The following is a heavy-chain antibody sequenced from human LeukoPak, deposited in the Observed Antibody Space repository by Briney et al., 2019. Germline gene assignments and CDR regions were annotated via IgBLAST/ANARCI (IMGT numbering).Heavy chain of an antibody. CDR2: ISGSGGST. D-gene: IGHD6-13*01. Sequence: GGSLRLSCAASGFTFSSYAMSWVRQAPGKGLEWVSTISGSGGSTYYAHSVQGRFTISRDNSKNTLYLQMNSRIAEDTAVYSCAKNPLGKAAPSWIDPWGQGTLVTVPS. J-gene: IGHJ5*02. V-gene: IGHV3-23*01. CDR3: AKNPLGKAAPSWIDP. CDR1: GFTFSSYA.